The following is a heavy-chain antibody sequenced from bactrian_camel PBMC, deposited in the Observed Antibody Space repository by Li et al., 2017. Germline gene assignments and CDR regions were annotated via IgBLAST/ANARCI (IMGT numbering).Heavy chain of an antibody. V-gene: IGHV3S42*01. D-gene: IGHD3*01. CDR2: IDIDGGT. CDR3: AAGTFCTGWIRSPPIGRPLY. J-gene: IGHJ4*01. CDR1: GYTDSSYC. Sequence: DVQLVESGGGSVQAGGSLRLSCAASGYTDSSYCMGWFRQAPGKEREGVAVIDIDGGTRYADSVNGRFTISQDTATNTRNLEMTNLQPGDTAMYYCAAGTFCTGWIRSPPIGRPLYWGQGTQVTVS.